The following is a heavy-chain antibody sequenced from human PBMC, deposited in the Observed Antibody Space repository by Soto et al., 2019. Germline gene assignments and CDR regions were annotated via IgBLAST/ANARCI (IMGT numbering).Heavy chain of an antibody. CDR2: IIPNLDIA. D-gene: IGHD4-17*01. Sequence: QVQLVQSGAEVKKPGSSVKVSCKASGGTFSNYTITWVRQAPGQGLEWMGRIIPNLDIANYAKKFQGRVTITADKSTSTAYMELSSLRSEDTAVYYCARDVGLGPVTVSTHVDYWGQGTLVIVSS. V-gene: IGHV1-69*08. CDR3: ARDVGLGPVTVSTHVDY. J-gene: IGHJ4*02. CDR1: GGTFSNYT.